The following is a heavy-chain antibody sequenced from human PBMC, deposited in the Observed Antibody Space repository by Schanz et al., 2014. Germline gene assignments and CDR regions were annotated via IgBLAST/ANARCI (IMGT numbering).Heavy chain of an antibody. CDR1: GFTISSYS. CDR2: ISSSGSYI. J-gene: IGHJ4*02. V-gene: IGHV3-21*01. Sequence: EVHLVESGGGLVKRGGSLRLSCAASGFTISSYSKNWVRQAPGKGLEWVSSISSSGSYIYYADSVKGRFSISRDNAKNSLFLQMNRLRAEDTALYYCAIIGVMVAVAGTRADYWGQGTLVTVSS. D-gene: IGHD6-19*01. CDR3: AIIGVMVAVAGTRADY.